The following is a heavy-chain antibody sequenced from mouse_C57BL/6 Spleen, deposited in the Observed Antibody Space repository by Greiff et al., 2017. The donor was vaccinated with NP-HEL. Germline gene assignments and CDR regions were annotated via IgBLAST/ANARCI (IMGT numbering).Heavy chain of an antibody. J-gene: IGHJ4*01. CDR3: ARRYYSNLLYYAMDY. CDR1: GYAFTNYL. CDR2: INPGSGGT. D-gene: IGHD2-5*01. Sequence: QVQLKQSGAELVRPGTSVKVSCKASGYAFTNYLIEWVKQRPGQGLEWIGVINPGSGGTNYNEKFKGKATLTADKSSSTAYKQLSSLTSEDSAVYFCARRYYSNLLYYAMDYWGQGTSVTVSS. V-gene: IGHV1-54*01.